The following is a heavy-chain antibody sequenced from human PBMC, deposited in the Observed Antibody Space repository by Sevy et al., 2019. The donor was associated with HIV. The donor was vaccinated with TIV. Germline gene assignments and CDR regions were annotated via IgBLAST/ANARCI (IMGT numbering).Heavy chain of an antibody. J-gene: IGHJ4*02. V-gene: IGHV3-21*04. Sequence: GGSLRLSCAASGFTFSKYSMSWIRQTPGKGLEWVATFSFGCGKINYADSVKGRFTISRDDSRNSFYLQMDSLRAEDTAIYYCAREGCTKPHDYWGQGTVVTVSS. CDR1: GFTFSKYS. D-gene: IGHD2-8*01. CDR2: FSFGCGKI. CDR3: AREGCTKPHDY.